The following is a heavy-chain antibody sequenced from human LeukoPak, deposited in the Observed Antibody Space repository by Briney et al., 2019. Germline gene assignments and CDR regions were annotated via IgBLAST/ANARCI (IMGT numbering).Heavy chain of an antibody. CDR3: ARSKIVAPRFFDY. CDR1: GFTFSSYS. Sequence: GGSLRLSCAASGFTFSSYSMHWVRQAPGKGLVWVSRINSDGSSTSYADSVKGRFTISRDNAKNTLYLQMNSLRAEDTAVYYCARSKIVAPRFFDYWGQGTLVTVSS. CDR2: INSDGSST. D-gene: IGHD5-12*01. V-gene: IGHV3-74*01. J-gene: IGHJ4*02.